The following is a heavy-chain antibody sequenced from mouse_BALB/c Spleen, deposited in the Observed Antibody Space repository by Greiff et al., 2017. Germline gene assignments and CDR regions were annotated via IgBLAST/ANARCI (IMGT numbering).Heavy chain of an antibody. CDR2: ISYDGSN. Sequence: DVQLQESGPGLVKPSQSLSLTCSVTGYSITSGYYWNWIRQFPGNKLEWMGYISYDGSNNYNPSLKNRISITRDTSKNQFFLKLNSVTTEDTATYYCARDGGYDLPYFDYWGQGTTLTVSS. CDR3: ARDGGYDLPYFDY. J-gene: IGHJ2*01. V-gene: IGHV3-6*02. CDR1: GYSITSGYY. D-gene: IGHD2-2*01.